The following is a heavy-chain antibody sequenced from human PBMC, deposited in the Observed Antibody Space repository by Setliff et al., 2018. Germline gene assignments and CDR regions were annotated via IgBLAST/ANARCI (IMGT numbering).Heavy chain of an antibody. CDR2: IYYSGST. CDR1: GGSISSGGYY. CDR3: ARDRRIVGSRHAFVI. V-gene: IGHV4-31*03. Sequence: SETLSLTCTVSGGSISSGGYYWSWIRQHPGKGLEWIGYIYYSGSTDYNPSLKSRVTISVDTSKNHFSLKLSSVTAADTAVYYCARDRRIVGSRHAFVIWGQGTMVTVSS. D-gene: IGHD1-26*01. J-gene: IGHJ3*02.